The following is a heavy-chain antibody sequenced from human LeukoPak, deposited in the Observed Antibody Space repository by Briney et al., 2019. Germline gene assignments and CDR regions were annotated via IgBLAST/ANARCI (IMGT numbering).Heavy chain of an antibody. CDR1: GASISSGVYY. V-gene: IGHV4-31*03. D-gene: IGHD6-13*01. CDR3: ARDRVAAWGWFDP. Sequence: SETLSLTCTVSGASISSGVYYWNWIRQLPGTGLEWIGFLSYSGTTYYNPSLKSRLTLSVDTSKNQFSLKLSSVTAADTAVYYCARDRVAAWGWFDPWGQGALVTVSS. CDR2: LSYSGTT. J-gene: IGHJ5*02.